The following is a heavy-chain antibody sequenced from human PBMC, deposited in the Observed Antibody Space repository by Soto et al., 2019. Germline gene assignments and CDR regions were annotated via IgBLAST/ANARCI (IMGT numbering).Heavy chain of an antibody. Sequence: TLSLTCAVYGGSFSGYYWTWIRQPPGKGLEWIGEINHSGSTTYNPSLKSRVTISVDTSRDQLSLRLSSVTAADTAVYYCARGGFHGGNYYIFDYWGRGTLVTVSS. CDR2: INHSGST. CDR3: ARGGFHGGNYYIFDY. CDR1: GGSFSGYY. D-gene: IGHD2-15*01. V-gene: IGHV4-34*01. J-gene: IGHJ4*02.